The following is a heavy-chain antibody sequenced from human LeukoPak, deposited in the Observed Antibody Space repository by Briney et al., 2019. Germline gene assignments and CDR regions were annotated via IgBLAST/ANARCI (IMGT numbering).Heavy chain of an antibody. CDR2: ISGNSGSI. Sequence: GGSLRLSCAASGFTFGGYPMNWLRQPPGKGLESLAYISGNSGSIHYADSVKGRFTVSRDNAKNSLYLQTNSLKAEDTAVYYCARVVDMMTGADYWGQGTLVTVSS. CDR1: GFTFGGYP. D-gene: IGHD3-9*01. J-gene: IGHJ4*02. V-gene: IGHV3-48*03. CDR3: ARVVDMMTGADY.